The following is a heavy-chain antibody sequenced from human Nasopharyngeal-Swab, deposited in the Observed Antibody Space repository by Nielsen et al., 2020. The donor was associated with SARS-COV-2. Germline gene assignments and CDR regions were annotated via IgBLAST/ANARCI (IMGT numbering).Heavy chain of an antibody. Sequence: GESLKISCAASGFTFSSYWMSWVRQAPGKGLEWVANIKQDGSEKYYVDSVKGRSTISRDNAKNSLYLQMNSLRAEDTAVYYCARDRWYLGYWGQGTLVTVSS. CDR1: GFTFSSYW. CDR3: ARDRWYLGY. CDR2: IKQDGSEK. D-gene: IGHD4-23*01. V-gene: IGHV3-7*01. J-gene: IGHJ4*02.